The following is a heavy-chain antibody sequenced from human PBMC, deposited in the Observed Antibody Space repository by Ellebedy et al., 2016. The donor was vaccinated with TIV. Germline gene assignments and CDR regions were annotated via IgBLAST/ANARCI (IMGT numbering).Heavy chain of an antibody. Sequence: ASVKVSXKASRFTFTSSAMQWVRQARGQRLEWIGWIVVDSGNTNYAQKFQERVTITRDMSTSTAYMELSSLRSEDTAVYYCAAFYDSSGYNFDYWGQGTLVTVSS. J-gene: IGHJ4*02. CDR1: RFTFTSSA. CDR2: IVVDSGNT. V-gene: IGHV1-58*02. D-gene: IGHD3-22*01. CDR3: AAFYDSSGYNFDY.